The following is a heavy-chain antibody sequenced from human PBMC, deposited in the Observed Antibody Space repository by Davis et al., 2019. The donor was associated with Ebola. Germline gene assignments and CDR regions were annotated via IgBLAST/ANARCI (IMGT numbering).Heavy chain of an antibody. CDR2: IYHSGST. CDR3: ARAPGIAAAGTLGY. D-gene: IGHD6-13*01. Sequence: MPSETLSLTCTVSGGSISSGDYYWSWIRQPPGKGLEWIGYIYHSGSTNYNPSLKSRVTISVDKSKNQFSLKLSSVTAADTAVYYCARAPGIAAAGTLGYWGQGTLVTVSS. CDR1: GGSISSGDYY. V-gene: IGHV4-30-2*01. J-gene: IGHJ4*02.